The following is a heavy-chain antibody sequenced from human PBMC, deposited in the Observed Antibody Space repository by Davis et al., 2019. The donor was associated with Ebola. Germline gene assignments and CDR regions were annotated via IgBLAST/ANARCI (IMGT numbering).Heavy chain of an antibody. Sequence: GRSLRLSCPASAFTFSTYSMNWVRQAPGKGLEWVSYISSSSSTIYYADSVKGRFTISRDNAKNSLYLQMNSLRDEDTAVYYCARRGIAARYYYYYYGMDVWGQGTTVTVSS. V-gene: IGHV3-48*02. D-gene: IGHD6-6*01. CDR2: ISSSSSTI. CDR3: ARRGIAARYYYYYYGMDV. CDR1: AFTFSTYS. J-gene: IGHJ6*02.